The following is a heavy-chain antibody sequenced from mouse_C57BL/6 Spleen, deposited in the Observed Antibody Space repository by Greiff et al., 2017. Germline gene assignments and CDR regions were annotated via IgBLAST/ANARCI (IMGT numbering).Heavy chain of an antibody. CDR2: ISSGGSYT. CDR1: GFTFSSYG. D-gene: IGHD1-1*01. J-gene: IGHJ4*01. CDR3: ARLGYYGSSPYYAMDY. Sequence: EVQVVESGGDLVKPGGSLKLSCAASGFTFSSYGLSWVRQTPDKRLEWVATISSGGSYTYYPDSVKGRFTISRDNAKNTLYLQMSSLKSEDTAMYYCARLGYYGSSPYYAMDYWGQGTSVTVSS. V-gene: IGHV5-6*01.